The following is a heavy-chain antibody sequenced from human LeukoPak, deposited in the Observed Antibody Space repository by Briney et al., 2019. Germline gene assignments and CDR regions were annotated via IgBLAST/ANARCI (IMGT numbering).Heavy chain of an antibody. J-gene: IGHJ4*02. Sequence: PGGSLRLSCAASGFTFSRYAMSWVRQAPGKGLEWVSAISGSGGTTYYADSVKGRFTISRDNSKSTLYLQMNSLRAEDTAVYYCAKEDCGVDCSTFDYWGQGTLVTVFS. D-gene: IGHD2-21*02. CDR2: ISGSGGTT. CDR1: GFTFSRYA. CDR3: AKEDCGVDCSTFDY. V-gene: IGHV3-23*01.